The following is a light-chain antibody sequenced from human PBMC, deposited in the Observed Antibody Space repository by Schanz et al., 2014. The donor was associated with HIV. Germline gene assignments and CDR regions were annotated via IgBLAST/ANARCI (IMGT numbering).Light chain of an antibody. J-gene: IGKJ4*01. Sequence: DILLTQSPGTLSLSPGERAALSCRASQSVTSNLLAWYQQKPGQAPRLLIFGASKRATGIPDRFSGSESGTDFTLTINRLEPEDFAVYYCQQYGSSPRTFGGGTKVEIK. CDR1: QSVTSNL. CDR2: GAS. V-gene: IGKV3-20*01. CDR3: QQYGSSPRT.